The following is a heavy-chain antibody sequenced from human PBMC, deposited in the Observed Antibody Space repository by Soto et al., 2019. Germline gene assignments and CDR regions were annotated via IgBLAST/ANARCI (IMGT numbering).Heavy chain of an antibody. CDR3: AGEAGAGIHTKIFDY. J-gene: IGHJ4*02. Sequence: SETLSLTCTVSGGSISSYYWSWIRQPPGKGLEWIGYIYYSGSTNYNPSLKSRVTISVDTSKNQFSLKLSSVTAADTAVYYCAGEAGAGIHTKIFDYWGQGTLVTVSS. D-gene: IGHD6-19*01. CDR2: IYYSGST. V-gene: IGHV4-59*12. CDR1: GGSISSYY.